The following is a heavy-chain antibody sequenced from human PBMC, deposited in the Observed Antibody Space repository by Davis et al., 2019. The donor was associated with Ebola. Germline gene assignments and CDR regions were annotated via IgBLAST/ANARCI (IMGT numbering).Heavy chain of an antibody. J-gene: IGHJ5*02. CDR3: ATHLIVGATIRWFDP. Sequence: SETLSLTCAVYGGSFSGYYWSWIRQPPGKGLEWIGEINHSGSTNYNPSLKSRVTISVDTSKNQFSLKLNSVTAADTAVYYCATHLIVGATIRWFDPWGQGTLVTVSS. CDR2: INHSGST. V-gene: IGHV4-34*01. CDR1: GGSFSGYY. D-gene: IGHD1-26*01.